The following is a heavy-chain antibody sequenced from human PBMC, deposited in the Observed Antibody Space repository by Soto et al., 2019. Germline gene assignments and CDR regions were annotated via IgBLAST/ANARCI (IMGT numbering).Heavy chain of an antibody. Sequence: QVQLQESGPGLVKPSATLSLTCTVSGGSIGRYYWRWIRQSPGKGLAWIGCIFYSGNTKNNPSLESRVSISLDTAKNQFSLRLTSVPAADTAVYFCARAPRIVGSSTTYWYFDLWGRGTLVTVSS. D-gene: IGHD1-26*01. V-gene: IGHV4-59*01. CDR1: GGSIGRYY. CDR2: IFYSGNT. J-gene: IGHJ2*01. CDR3: ARAPRIVGSSTTYWYFDL.